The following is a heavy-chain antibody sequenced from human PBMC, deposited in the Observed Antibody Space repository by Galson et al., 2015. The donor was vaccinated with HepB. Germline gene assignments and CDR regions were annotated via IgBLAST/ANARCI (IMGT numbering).Heavy chain of an antibody. CDR1: GYTFINYA. J-gene: IGHJ4*02. CDR3: ARDGFDGWFDY. V-gene: IGHV1-18*01. D-gene: IGHD5-24*01. CDR2: ISVYDGKT. Sequence: SVKVSCKASGYTFINYAINWVRQAPGHGLEWMGWISVYDGKTNYAQKLQGRVTMTTDTPTGTAYMELTSLISDDTAVYYCARDGFDGWFDYWGRGTLVTVSS.